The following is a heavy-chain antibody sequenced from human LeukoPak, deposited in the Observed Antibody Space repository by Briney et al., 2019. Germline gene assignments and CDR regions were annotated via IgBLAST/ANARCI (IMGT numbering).Heavy chain of an antibody. CDR3: ARGFDGNFDY. Sequence: GGSLRLSCAASGFTFSSYWMHWVRQAPGKGLEWVSGINWNGANTDYADSVKGRFTISRDNAKNSLYLQMNSLRAEDTALYYCARGFDGNFDYWGQGTLVTVSP. J-gene: IGHJ4*02. D-gene: IGHD3-9*01. CDR2: INWNGANT. CDR1: GFTFSSYW. V-gene: IGHV3-20*04.